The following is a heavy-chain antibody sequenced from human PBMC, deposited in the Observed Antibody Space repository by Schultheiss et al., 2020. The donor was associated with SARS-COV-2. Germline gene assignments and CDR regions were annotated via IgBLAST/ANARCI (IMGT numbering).Heavy chain of an antibody. J-gene: IGHJ5*02. D-gene: IGHD2-8*02. CDR1: GYSISSGYY. CDR3: ARDGGVAHP. Sequence: SETLSLTCAVSGYSISSGYYWGWIRQHPGKGLEWIGYIYYSGSTYYNPSLKSRVTISVDTSKNQFSLKLSSVTAADTAVYYCARDGGVAHPWGQGTLVTVSS. V-gene: IGHV4-31*11. CDR2: IYYSGST.